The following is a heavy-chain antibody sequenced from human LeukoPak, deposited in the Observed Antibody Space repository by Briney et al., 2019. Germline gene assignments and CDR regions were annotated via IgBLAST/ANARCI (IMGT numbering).Heavy chain of an antibody. CDR1: GYTFTNYW. CDR2: IYPGDSHT. J-gene: IGHJ4*02. CDR3: ARQGTYYEYDF. Sequence: GESLKISCKGSGYTFTNYWIAWVRQMPGKGLEWMGIIYPGDSHTRYSPSFQGQVTISADKSISTAYLQWSSLTASDTAIYFCARQGTYYEYDFWGQGTLVTVSS. D-gene: IGHD3-22*01. V-gene: IGHV5-51*01.